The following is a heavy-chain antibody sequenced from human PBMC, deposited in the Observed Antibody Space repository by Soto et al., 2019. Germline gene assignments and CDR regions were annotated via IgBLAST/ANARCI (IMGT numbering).Heavy chain of an antibody. J-gene: IGHJ6*03. CDR2: INPNSGGT. Sequence: ASVKVSCKASGYSFTGNSMHWVRQAPGQGLEWMGWINPNSGGTNYAQKFQGWVTMTRDTSISTAYMELSRLRSDDTAVYYCARGKRIAARYYYYYMDVWGKGTTVTVSS. CDR1: GYSFTGNS. D-gene: IGHD6-6*01. CDR3: ARGKRIAARYYYYYMDV. V-gene: IGHV1-2*04.